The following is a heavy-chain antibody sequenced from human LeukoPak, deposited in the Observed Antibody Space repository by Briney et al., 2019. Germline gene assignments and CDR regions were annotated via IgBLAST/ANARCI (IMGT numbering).Heavy chain of an antibody. Sequence: PGGSLRLSCAASGFTFSSYAMSWVRQAPGKGLEWVSAISGSGGSTYYADSVKGRFTISRDNSKNTLYLQMNSLRAEDTAAYYCAKDQDSSSPSNWFDPWGQGTLVTVSS. CDR3: AKDQDSSSPSNWFDP. D-gene: IGHD6-13*01. CDR2: ISGSGGST. V-gene: IGHV3-23*01. J-gene: IGHJ5*02. CDR1: GFTFSSYA.